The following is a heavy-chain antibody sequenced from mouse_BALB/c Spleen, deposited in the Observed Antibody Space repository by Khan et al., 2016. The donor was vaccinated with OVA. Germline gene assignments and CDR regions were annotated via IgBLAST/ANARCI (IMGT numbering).Heavy chain of an antibody. CDR3: SRAYYGNYREAMDY. J-gene: IGHJ4*01. CDR1: GFSLTGYG. D-gene: IGHD2-1*01. Sequence: VQLQESGPGLVAPSQSLSITCTVSGFSLTGYGVNWVRQPPGKGLEWLGVIWGDGSTDYNSALKSRLSISKDNTKSQVFLKMNNLQTDDTARYYCSRAYYGNYREAMDYWGQGTSVTVSS. V-gene: IGHV2-6-7*01. CDR2: IWGDGST.